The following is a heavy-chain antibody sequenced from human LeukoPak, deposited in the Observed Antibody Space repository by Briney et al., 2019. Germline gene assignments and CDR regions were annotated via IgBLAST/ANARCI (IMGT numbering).Heavy chain of an antibody. Sequence: GGSLRLSCAASGFTFSSYAMSWVRQAPGKGLEWVSAISGSGGSTYYADSVKGRFTISRDNSKNTLYLQMNSLRAEDTAVYYCARHYSSGWYAAYYYYYMDVWGKGTTVTVSS. D-gene: IGHD6-19*01. J-gene: IGHJ6*03. CDR3: ARHYSSGWYAAYYYYYMDV. V-gene: IGHV3-23*01. CDR1: GFTFSSYA. CDR2: ISGSGGST.